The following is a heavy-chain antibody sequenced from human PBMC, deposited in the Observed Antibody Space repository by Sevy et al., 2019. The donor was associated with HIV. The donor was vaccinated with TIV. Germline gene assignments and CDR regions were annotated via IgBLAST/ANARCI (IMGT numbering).Heavy chain of an antibody. D-gene: IGHD1-26*01. CDR3: ARSRPEGVGATLDAFDI. Sequence: GGSLRLSCAASGFTVSSNYMSWVRQAPGKGLEWVSVIYSGGSTYYADSVKGRFTISRDNSKNTLYLQMNSLSAEDTAVYYCARSRPEGVGATLDAFDIWGQGTMVTVSS. CDR2: IYSGGST. J-gene: IGHJ3*02. V-gene: IGHV3-53*01. CDR1: GFTVSSNY.